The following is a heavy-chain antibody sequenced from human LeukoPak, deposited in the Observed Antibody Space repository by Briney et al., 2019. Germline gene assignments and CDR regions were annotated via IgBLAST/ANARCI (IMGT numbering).Heavy chain of an antibody. CDR2: INTDGSIT. CDR3: ATSLLPFDY. D-gene: IGHD2-15*01. J-gene: IGHJ4*02. CDR1: GFTFSSYW. V-gene: IGHV3-74*01. Sequence: GGSLRLSCAASGFTFSSYWMHWVRQAPGKGLVWVSRINTDGSITTYADSVKGRFTISRDNAENTLYLQMNNLRAEDTAVYYCATSLLPFDYWGQGTLVTVSS.